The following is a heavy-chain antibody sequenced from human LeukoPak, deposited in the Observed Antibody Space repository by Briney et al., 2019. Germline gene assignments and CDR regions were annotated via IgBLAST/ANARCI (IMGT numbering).Heavy chain of an antibody. CDR3: ARKGYYYDSSGYYLYYFDY. J-gene: IGHJ4*02. Sequence: ASVKVSCKASGYTFTGYYMHWVRQAPGQGLEWMGWINPNSGGTNYAQKFQGRVTMTRDTSISTAYMELSRLRSDDTAVYYCARKGYYYDSSGYYLYYFDYWGQGTLVTVSS. CDR2: INPNSGGT. CDR1: GYTFTGYY. V-gene: IGHV1-2*02. D-gene: IGHD3-22*01.